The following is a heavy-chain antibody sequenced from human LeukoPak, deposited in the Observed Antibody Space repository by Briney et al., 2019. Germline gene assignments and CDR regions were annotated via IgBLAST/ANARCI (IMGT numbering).Heavy chain of an antibody. CDR1: GFTFSSYS. Sequence: PGGSLRLSCAASGFTFSSYSMNWVRQAPGKGLEWVSSISSGSSYIYYAESMKDRFTISRDNAKTSLYLQMNSLRAEDTALYYCARGTGGGYKYEKDDAFDIWGQGTMVTVSS. J-gene: IGHJ3*02. D-gene: IGHD5-24*01. CDR2: ISSGSSYI. V-gene: IGHV3-21*06. CDR3: ARGTGGGYKYEKDDAFDI.